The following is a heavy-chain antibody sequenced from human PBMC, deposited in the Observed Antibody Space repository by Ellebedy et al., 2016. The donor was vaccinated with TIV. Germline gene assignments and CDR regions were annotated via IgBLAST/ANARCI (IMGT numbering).Heavy chain of an antibody. D-gene: IGHD6-19*01. CDR2: IYPADSDA. CDR3: ARNVRSGWEFDS. Sequence: PGGSLRLSCKASGYSFTRYWIGRVRQMPGKGLEWMVLIYPADSDAIYSPSFQGLVTISVDKSTTTAYLQWSSLKASDTAMYYCARNVRSGWEFDSWGQGTLVTVSS. V-gene: IGHV5-51*01. CDR1: GYSFTRYW. J-gene: IGHJ4*02.